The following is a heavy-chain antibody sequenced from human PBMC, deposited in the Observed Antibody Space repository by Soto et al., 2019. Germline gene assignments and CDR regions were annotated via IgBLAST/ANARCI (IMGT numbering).Heavy chain of an antibody. D-gene: IGHD1-26*01. Sequence: QVQLQESGPGLVKPSDTLSLTCAVSGYSISSSNWWGWIRQPPGKGLEWIGYIYYSGTTYYNPSLKSRVTMSGDTSKNQFALKLTSVTAVDTAVYYGARREIQGPIDYWGQGTLVTVSS. CDR2: IYYSGTT. V-gene: IGHV4-28*01. J-gene: IGHJ4*02. CDR3: ARREIQGPIDY. CDR1: GYSISSSNW.